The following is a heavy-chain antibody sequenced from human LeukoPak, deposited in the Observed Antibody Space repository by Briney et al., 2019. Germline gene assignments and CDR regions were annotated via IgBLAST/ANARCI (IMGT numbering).Heavy chain of an antibody. J-gene: IGHJ6*02. D-gene: IGHD7-27*01. CDR1: GFTFSSYS. V-gene: IGHV3-48*04. CDR3: ARVPGDAYYYGMDV. Sequence: PGGSLRLSCAASGFTFSSYSMTWVRQAPGKGLEWVSYISSSSSTIYYADSVKGRFTISRDNAKNSLYLQMNSLRAEDTAVYYCARVPGDAYYYGMDVWGQGTTVTVSS. CDR2: ISSSSSTI.